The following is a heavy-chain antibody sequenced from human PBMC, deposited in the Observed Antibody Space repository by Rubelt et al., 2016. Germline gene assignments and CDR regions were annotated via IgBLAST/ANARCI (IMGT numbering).Heavy chain of an antibody. CDR2: IIHSGST. V-gene: IGHV4-34*12. CDR3: ARHRDNRAPRFNY. D-gene: IGHD1-14*01. J-gene: IGHJ4*02. CDR1: GGSFSGYY. Sequence: QVQLQQWGAGLLKPSETLSLTCAVYGGSFSGYYWSWVRQPPGKGLEWIGEIIHSGSTNYNPSLKSRVTISVDTSNDQLFLKLRSGTAADTAVYYCARHRDNRAPRFNYWGQGTLVTVSS.